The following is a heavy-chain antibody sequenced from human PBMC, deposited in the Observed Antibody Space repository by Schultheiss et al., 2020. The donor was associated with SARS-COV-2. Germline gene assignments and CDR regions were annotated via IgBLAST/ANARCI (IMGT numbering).Heavy chain of an antibody. CDR1: GGSISSGGYS. CDR3: ARDSRTSWFDP. V-gene: IGHV4-30-2*01. CDR2: IYHSGST. D-gene: IGHD1-7*01. J-gene: IGHJ5*02. Sequence: SETLSLTCAVSGGSISSGGYSWSWIRQPPGKGLEWIGYIYHSGSTYYNPSLKSRVTISVDRSKNQFSLKLSSVTAADTAVYYCARDSRTSWFDPWGQGTLVTVSS.